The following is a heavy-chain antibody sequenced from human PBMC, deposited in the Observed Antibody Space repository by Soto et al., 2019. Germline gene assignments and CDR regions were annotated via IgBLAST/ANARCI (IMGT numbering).Heavy chain of an antibody. CDR1: GFTFSSYA. CDR3: AKDRASSSGWTYYFDY. CDR2: ISGSGGST. Sequence: GGSLRLSCAASGFTFSSYAMSLVRQAPGKGLEWVSAISGSGGSTYYADSVKGRFTISRDNSKNTLYLQMNSLRAEDTAVYYCAKDRASSSGWTYYFDYWGQGTLVTVSS. D-gene: IGHD6-19*01. J-gene: IGHJ4*02. V-gene: IGHV3-23*01.